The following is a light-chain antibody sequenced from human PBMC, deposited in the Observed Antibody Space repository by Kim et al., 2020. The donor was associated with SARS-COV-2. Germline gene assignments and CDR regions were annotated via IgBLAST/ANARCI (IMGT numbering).Light chain of an antibody. CDR1: GDKR. Sequence: GDKRACWYQQKPGQSPVLIIYQDDKRPSGIPERFSASNSGSTATLTISGTQTMDDADYYCRAWDNGTAVFGTGTKVTVL. CDR2: QDD. J-gene: IGLJ1*01. CDR3: RAWDNGTAV. V-gene: IGLV3-1*01.